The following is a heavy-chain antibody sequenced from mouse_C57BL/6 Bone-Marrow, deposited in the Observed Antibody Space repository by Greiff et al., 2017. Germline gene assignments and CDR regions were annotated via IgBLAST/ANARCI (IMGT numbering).Heavy chain of an antibody. J-gene: IGHJ4*01. CDR1: GYAFSSSW. CDR3: AIYLGALDY. CDR2: IYPGDGDT. Sequence: QVQLQQSGPELVKPGASVKISCKASGYAFSSSWLNWVKQRPGKGLEWIGRIYPGDGDTNYNGKFKGTATLTADKTSSTAYMQLSSLTSEDAAVCLWAIYLGALDYWGQGTAVTVSS. D-gene: IGHD3-1*01. V-gene: IGHV1-82*01.